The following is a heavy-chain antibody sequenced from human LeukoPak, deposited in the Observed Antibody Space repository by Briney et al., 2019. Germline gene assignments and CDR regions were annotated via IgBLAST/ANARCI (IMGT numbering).Heavy chain of an antibody. J-gene: IGHJ4*02. CDR2: ISYSGET. CDR3: ASAPNENFFDY. CDR1: GVPISIYH. V-gene: IGHV4-59*01. Sequence: PSETLSLTCNVAGVPISIYHWSWIRQATGKGLEWIGYISYSGETNYNPSLKSRVTISQDTSTNQFTLKLTSVTAADTAIYYCASAPNENFFDYWGQGTLVTVSS.